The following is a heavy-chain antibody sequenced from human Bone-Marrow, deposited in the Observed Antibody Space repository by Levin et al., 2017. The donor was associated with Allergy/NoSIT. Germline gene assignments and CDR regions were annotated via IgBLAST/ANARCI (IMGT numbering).Heavy chain of an antibody. J-gene: IGHJ4*02. CDR3: AHRRIASAGSHFDF. D-gene: IGHD6-25*01. V-gene: IGHV2-5*02. Sequence: QTLSLPCTVSGLSLHTHGVGVAWIRQPPGEALEWLALIYWDDDKRFRSSLRDRIRITKDTSKNQVVFTLTDMDPADTATYYCAHRRIASAGSHFDFWGQGILVTVAS. CDR1: GLSLHTHGVG. CDR2: IYWDDDK.